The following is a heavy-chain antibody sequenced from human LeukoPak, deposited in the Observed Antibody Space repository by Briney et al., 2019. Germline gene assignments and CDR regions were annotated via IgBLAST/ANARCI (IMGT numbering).Heavy chain of an antibody. J-gene: IGHJ4*02. CDR1: GGSISSFY. CDR2: IYSSGST. V-gene: IGHV4-4*07. D-gene: IGHD6-19*01. CDR3: ARVLGWAGFDY. Sequence: SETLSLTCTVSGGSISSFYWSWFRQPAGKGLEWIGRIYSSGSTNYNPSLKSRLTMSVDTSKNQSSLRLSSVTAADTAVYYCARVLGWAGFDYWGQGTLVTVSS.